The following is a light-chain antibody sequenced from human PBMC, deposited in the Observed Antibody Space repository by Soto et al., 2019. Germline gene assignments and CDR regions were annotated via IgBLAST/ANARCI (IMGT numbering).Light chain of an antibody. CDR2: AAS. CDR3: QKDNSVSWK. J-gene: IGKJ1*01. V-gene: IGKV1-27*01. Sequence: DIQMTQSPSSLSASVEDRVTITCRASQGISNYLAWYQQKPGKVPKLLIYAASTLQSGVPSRFSGSGSGTDFTLTIISLQHEDVATYSCQKDNSVSWKFAQETKVDIK. CDR1: QGISNY.